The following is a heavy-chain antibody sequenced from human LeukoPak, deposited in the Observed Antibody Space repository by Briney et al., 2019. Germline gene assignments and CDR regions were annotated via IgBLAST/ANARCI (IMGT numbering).Heavy chain of an antibody. CDR3: ARIAWDSSGYYYLDY. CDR1: GGSFSGYY. V-gene: IGHV4-34*01. Sequence: SETLSLTCAVYGGSFSGYYWSWIRQPPGKGLEWIGEINHSGSTNYNPSLTSRVTISVDTSKNQFSLKLSSVTAADTAVYYCARIAWDSSGYYYLDYWGQGTLVTVSS. CDR2: INHSGST. D-gene: IGHD3-22*01. J-gene: IGHJ4*02.